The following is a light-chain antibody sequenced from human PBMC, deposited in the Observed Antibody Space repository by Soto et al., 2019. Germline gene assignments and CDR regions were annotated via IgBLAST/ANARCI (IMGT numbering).Light chain of an antibody. V-gene: IGKV1-8*01. CDR2: AAS. CDR1: QGISSY. CDR3: QQANSFPIT. Sequence: AIRITQSPSSFSASTGDRVTITCRASQGISSYLAWYQQKPGKAPKLLIYAASSLQSGVPSRFSGSGSGTDFTLTISSLQTEDCAIYFCQQANSFPITFGQGTRLEI. J-gene: IGKJ5*01.